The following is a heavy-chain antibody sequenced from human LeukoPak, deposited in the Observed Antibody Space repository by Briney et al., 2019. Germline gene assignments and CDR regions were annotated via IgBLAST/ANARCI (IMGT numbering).Heavy chain of an antibody. CDR3: ARDSRPRGGSCFDN. CDR2: IKEDGTEK. Sequence: PGGSLILSCAASGFTFTDHWMSWVRQTPGKGLEWVANIKEDGTEKYYVDSVKGRFTISRDDARNSLYLQMSNLRVEDTALYYCARDSRPRGGSCFDNWGQGAPFIVSS. CDR1: GFTFTDHW. V-gene: IGHV3-7*01. D-gene: IGHD2-15*01. J-gene: IGHJ4*02.